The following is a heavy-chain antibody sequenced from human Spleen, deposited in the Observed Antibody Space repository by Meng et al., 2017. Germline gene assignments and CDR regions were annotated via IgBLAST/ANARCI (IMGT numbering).Heavy chain of an antibody. CDR1: GFTFSDYY. D-gene: IGHD6-19*01. V-gene: IGHV4-38-2*01. Sequence: GSLRLSCAASGFTFSDYYMSWIRQAPGKGLEWIGSIYYSGSTYYNPSLKSRVTISVDTSKNQFSLKLSSVTAADTAVYYCARVPRIAVAGIWFDPWGQGTLVTVSS. J-gene: IGHJ5*02. CDR2: IYYSGST. CDR3: ARVPRIAVAGIWFDP.